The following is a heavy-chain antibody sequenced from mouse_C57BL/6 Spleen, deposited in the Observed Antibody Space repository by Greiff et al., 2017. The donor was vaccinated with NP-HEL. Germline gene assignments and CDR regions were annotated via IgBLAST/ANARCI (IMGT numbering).Heavy chain of an antibody. V-gene: IGHV3-6*01. CDR1: GYSITSGYY. Sequence: VQLQQSGPGLVKPSQSLSLTCSVTGYSITSGYYWNWIRQFPGNKLEWMGYISYDGSNNYNPSLKNRISITRDTSKNQFFLKLNSVTTEDTATYYCARGPITAYWGQGTLVTVSA. J-gene: IGHJ3*01. CDR3: ARGPITAY. CDR2: ISYDGSN. D-gene: IGHD1-1*01.